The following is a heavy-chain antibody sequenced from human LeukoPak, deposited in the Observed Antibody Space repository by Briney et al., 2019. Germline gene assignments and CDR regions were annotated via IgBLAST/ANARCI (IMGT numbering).Heavy chain of an antibody. J-gene: IGHJ4*02. Sequence: PGRSLRLSCAASGFTFSSYGMHWVHQAPGKWLECVAVETCDRINKYYADSVKGRFTISRDNSKNTLYLQMNSLRAEDTAVYYCANLHNYYDSSGYFSGTLDYWGQGTLVTVSS. CDR2: ETCDRINK. CDR3: ANLHNYYDSSGYFSGTLDY. CDR1: GFTFSSYG. V-gene: IGHV3-30*18. D-gene: IGHD3-22*01.